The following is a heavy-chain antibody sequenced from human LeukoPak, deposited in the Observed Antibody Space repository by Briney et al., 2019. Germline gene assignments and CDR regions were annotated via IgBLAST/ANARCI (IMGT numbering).Heavy chain of an antibody. J-gene: IGHJ6*03. D-gene: IGHD3-3*01. CDR3: ARQYDFWSGYYRDYYYMDV. CDR1: GYSISSGYY. V-gene: IGHV4-38-2*01. Sequence: ETLSLTCAVAGYSISSGYYWGWIRQPPGKGLEWIGSIYHSGSTYYNPSLKSRVAISVDTSKNQFSLKLSSVTAADTAVYYCARQYDFWSGYYRDYYYMDVWGKGTTVTVSS. CDR2: IYHSGST.